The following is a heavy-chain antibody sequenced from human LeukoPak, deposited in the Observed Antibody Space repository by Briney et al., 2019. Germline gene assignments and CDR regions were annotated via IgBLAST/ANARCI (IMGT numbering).Heavy chain of an antibody. CDR3: AKDLWFGELFSYYFDY. D-gene: IGHD3-10*01. CDR1: GFTFSSYA. J-gene: IGHJ4*02. V-gene: IGHV3-23*01. Sequence: GGSLRLSCGASGFTFSSYAMSWVRQAPGKGLEWVAAISGSGGSTYYADSVKGRFTISRDNSKNTLYLQMNSLRAEDTAVYYCAKDLWFGELFSYYFDYWGQGTLVTVSS. CDR2: ISGSGGST.